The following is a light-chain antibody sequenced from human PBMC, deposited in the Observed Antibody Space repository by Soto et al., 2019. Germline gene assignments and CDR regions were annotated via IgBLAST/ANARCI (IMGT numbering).Light chain of an antibody. CDR1: SSDVGGYNY. V-gene: IGLV2-8*01. J-gene: IGLJ1*01. CDR3: SSYTSSSTV. CDR2: EVS. Sequence: QSVLTQPPSASGSPGQSVTISCTGTSSDVGGYNYVSWYQQHPGKAPKLMIYEVSKRPSGVPDRFSGSKSGNTASLTVSGLQAEDEADYYCSSYTSSSTVFGTGTKGTVL.